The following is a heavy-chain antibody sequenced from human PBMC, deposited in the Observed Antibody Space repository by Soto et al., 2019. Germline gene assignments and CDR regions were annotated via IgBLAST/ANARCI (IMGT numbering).Heavy chain of an antibody. CDR3: AIGTLYYYYYMDV. J-gene: IGHJ6*03. Sequence: GGSLRLSCAASGFTFNSHAMHWVRQAPGKGLEWVAMICYDGSNKYYVYSVQGRFTISRDNSKNSLYLQMNSLRVEDTVVYFFAIGTLYYYYYMDVWGQGATVTVSS. D-gene: IGHD3-16*02. CDR1: GFTFNSHA. V-gene: IGHV3-33*01. CDR2: ICYDGSNK.